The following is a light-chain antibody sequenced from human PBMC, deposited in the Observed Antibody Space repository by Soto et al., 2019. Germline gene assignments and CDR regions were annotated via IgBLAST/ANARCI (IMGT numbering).Light chain of an antibody. J-gene: IGLJ3*02. CDR1: SNDVGNYNL. Sequence: QSVLTQPASVSGSPGQSITISCTGTSNDVGNYNLVSWYQQHPDKAPKLIIFEGSQRPSGVSNRFSASKSANTASLTISGLQAEDEAVYYCCSYAGNKTVVFGGGTKLTVL. V-gene: IGLV2-23*01. CDR2: EGS. CDR3: CSYAGNKTVV.